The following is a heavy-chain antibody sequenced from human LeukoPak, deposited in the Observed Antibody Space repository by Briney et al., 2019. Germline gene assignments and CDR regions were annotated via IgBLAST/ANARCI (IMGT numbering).Heavy chain of an antibody. J-gene: IGHJ4*02. CDR1: GFTFSSYS. Sequence: PGGSLRLSCAASGFTFSSYSMNWVRQAPGKGLEWVSSISSSSSSYIYYADSVKGRFTISRDNAKNSLYLQMNSLRAEDTAVYYCARDTGGSGTGIIDYWGQGTLSPSPQ. CDR3: ARDTGGSGTGIIDY. CDR2: ISSSSSSYI. D-gene: IGHD3-10*01. V-gene: IGHV3-21*01.